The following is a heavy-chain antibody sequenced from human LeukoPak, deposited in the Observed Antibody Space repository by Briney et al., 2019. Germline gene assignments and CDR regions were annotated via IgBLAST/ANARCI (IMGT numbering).Heavy chain of an antibody. CDR3: ARDVAAAGTDYYYYYGMDV. J-gene: IGHJ6*02. CDR2: IYYSGST. D-gene: IGHD6-13*01. CDR1: GGSIKSYY. V-gene: IGHV4-59*01. Sequence: KPSETLSLTCTVSGGSIKSYYWXWIRQPPGXXLEWIGYIYYSGSTNYIPSLKSRVTISVDTSKNQFSLKLSSVTAADTAVYYCARDVAAAGTDYYYYYGMDVWGQGTTVTVSS.